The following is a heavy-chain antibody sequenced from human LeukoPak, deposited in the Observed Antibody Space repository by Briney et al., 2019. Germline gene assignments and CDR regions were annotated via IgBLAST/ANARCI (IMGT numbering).Heavy chain of an antibody. CDR3: ARVGSWRGPLDY. V-gene: IGHV3-30*04. J-gene: IGHJ4*02. CDR2: ISYDGSNK. Sequence: PGGSLRLSCAASGFTFSSYAMHWVRQAPGKGLEWVAVISYDGSNKYYADSVKGRFTISRDNSKNTLYLQMNSLRAEDTAVYYCARVGSWRGPLDYWGQGTLVNVSS. D-gene: IGHD6-13*01. CDR1: GFTFSSYA.